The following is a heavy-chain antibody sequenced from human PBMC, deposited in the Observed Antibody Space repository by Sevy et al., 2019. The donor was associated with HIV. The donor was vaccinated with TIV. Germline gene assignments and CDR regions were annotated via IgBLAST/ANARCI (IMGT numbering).Heavy chain of an antibody. CDR2: IHSDDTT. D-gene: IGHD5-18*01. CDR3: ARGKSGYGYALNY. Sequence: GGSLRLSCAASGFTVNSNYMTWVRQAPGKGLEGVSVIHSDDTTYHADSVKDRSTISSDNFKNTLYLHMRSLRAEDTAVYYCARGKSGYGYALNYWGQGTLVTVSS. CDR1: GFTVNSNY. V-gene: IGHV3-66*01. J-gene: IGHJ4*02.